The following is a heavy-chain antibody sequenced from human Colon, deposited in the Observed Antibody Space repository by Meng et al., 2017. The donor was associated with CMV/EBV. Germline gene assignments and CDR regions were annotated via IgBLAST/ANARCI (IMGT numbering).Heavy chain of an antibody. CDR1: GFTFGDYA. CDR3: TRDYGDYVAEYYYYYGMDV. D-gene: IGHD4-17*01. V-gene: IGHV3-49*04. J-gene: IGHJ6*02. Sequence: GESLKISCTASGFTFGDYAMSWVRQAPGKGLEWVGFIRSKAYGGTTEYAASVKGRFTISRDDSKSIAYLQMNSLKTEDTAVYYCTRDYGDYVAEYYYYYGMDVWGQGTTVTVS. CDR2: IRSKAYGGTT.